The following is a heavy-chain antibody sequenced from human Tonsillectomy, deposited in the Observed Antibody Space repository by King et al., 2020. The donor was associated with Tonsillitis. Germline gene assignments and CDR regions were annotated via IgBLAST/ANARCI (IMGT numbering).Heavy chain of an antibody. V-gene: IGHV3-30*01. J-gene: IGHJ3*02. CDR1: GFTFNKYA. CDR3: ARPHVDAYCGGDCYSPAAFDI. D-gene: IGHD2-21*02. CDR2: ISSDGNKK. Sequence: VQLVESGGGVVQPGRSLRLSCVASGFTFNKYAMHWVRQAPGKGLHWVAVISSDGNKKYYEESVKGRFNISRDNSKNTLSLRMTFLRVEDTAIYYCARPHVDAYCGGDCYSPAAFDIWGQGTTVSVS.